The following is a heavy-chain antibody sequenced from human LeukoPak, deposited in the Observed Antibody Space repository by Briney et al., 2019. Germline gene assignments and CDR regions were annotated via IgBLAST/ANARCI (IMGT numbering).Heavy chain of an antibody. D-gene: IGHD6-19*01. CDR3: AKDLSRRWLGGGGN. CDR2: ISFNGDNT. J-gene: IGHJ4*01. Sequence: GGSLRLSCAASGFTFSTFAMGWVRQAPGKGLEWVSGISFNGDNTYHANSVKGRFTVSRDNSKNTLYLQMNSLRAEDTAVYYCAKDLSRRWLGGGGNWGQGTLVTVSS. CDR1: GFTFSTFA. V-gene: IGHV3-23*01.